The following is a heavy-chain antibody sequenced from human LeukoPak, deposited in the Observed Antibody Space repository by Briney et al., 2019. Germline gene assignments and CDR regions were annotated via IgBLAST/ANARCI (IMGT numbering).Heavy chain of an antibody. V-gene: IGHV3-74*01. CDR1: GFTFSTYW. J-gene: IGHJ1*01. CDR2: IKSDGSA. CDR3: ARAPSEIGGYYPEYFRH. D-gene: IGHD3-22*01. Sequence: GGSLRLSCAASGFTFSTYWMHWVRQAPGKGLAWVSRIKSDGSANYADSVKGRFTISRDNAKNTVSLQMNSLRPEDTGVYYCARAPSEIGGYYPEYFRHWGQGTLVTVSS.